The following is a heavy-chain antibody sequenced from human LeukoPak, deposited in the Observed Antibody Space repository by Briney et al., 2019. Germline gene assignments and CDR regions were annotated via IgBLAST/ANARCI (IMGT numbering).Heavy chain of an antibody. CDR2: INHSGST. V-gene: IGHV4-34*01. CDR3: ARGKGQLWPHYYYYYYMDV. CDR1: CGSFSGYY. Sequence: SETLSLTCGVYCGSFSGYYWSWIRQPPGKGLEWIGEINHSGSTNYNPPLKSRVTISVDTSKNQFSLKLSSVTAADTAVYYCARGKGQLWPHYYYYYYMDVWGKGTTVTVS. D-gene: IGHD5-18*01. J-gene: IGHJ6*03.